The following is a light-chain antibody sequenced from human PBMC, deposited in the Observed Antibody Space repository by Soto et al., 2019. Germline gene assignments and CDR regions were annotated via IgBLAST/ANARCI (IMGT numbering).Light chain of an antibody. CDR3: QQYGSSPLT. CDR2: GAS. CDR1: QSVSNNY. V-gene: IGKV3-20*01. J-gene: IGKJ4*01. Sequence: IGLTQSPGTPSLSTGERATLSCRASQSVSNNYLAWYQQKPGQAPRLLIYGASNRATGIPDRFSGSGSGTDFTLTISRLEPEDFAVYYCQQYGSSPLTFGGGTKVDI.